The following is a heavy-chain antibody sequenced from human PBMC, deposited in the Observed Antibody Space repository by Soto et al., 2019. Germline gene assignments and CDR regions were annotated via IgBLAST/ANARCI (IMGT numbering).Heavy chain of an antibody. CDR3: ARGIATGQLDT. Sequence: SVKVSCKASGYTFTRYTMNWVRQAPGQRLEWMGWINPDNGNTKSSQKFQDRVIITRDTSASTAYMDLSSLRSEDTAVYYCARGIATGQLDTWGQGTLVTVSS. V-gene: IGHV1-3*01. CDR2: INPDNGNT. D-gene: IGHD2-15*01. CDR1: GYTFTRYT. J-gene: IGHJ5*02.